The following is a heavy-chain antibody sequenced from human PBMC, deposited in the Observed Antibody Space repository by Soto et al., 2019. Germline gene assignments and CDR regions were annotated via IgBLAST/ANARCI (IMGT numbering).Heavy chain of an antibody. CDR2: ISGGGGST. Sequence: EVQLLESGGGLVQPGGSLRLSCAASGFTFSSYAMSWVRQAPGKGLEWVSGISGGGGSTYNADSVKGRFTISRDNSKNTLFLQMNSLRAEDTAVYYCAKTASGYTTESGFDIWSQGTMVTVSS. CDR1: GFTFSSYA. D-gene: IGHD6-13*01. CDR3: AKTASGYTTESGFDI. J-gene: IGHJ3*02. V-gene: IGHV3-23*01.